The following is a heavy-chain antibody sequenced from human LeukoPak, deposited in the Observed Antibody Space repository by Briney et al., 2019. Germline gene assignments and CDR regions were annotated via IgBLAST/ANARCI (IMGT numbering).Heavy chain of an antibody. CDR3: ARHIVVVTAIPLLDGMDV. D-gene: IGHD2-21*02. CDR2: IYYSGST. V-gene: IGHV4-59*01. CDR1: GGSISSYY. Sequence: SETLSLTCTVSGGSISSYYGSWIRQPPGKGLEWIGYIYYSGSTNYNPSLKSRVTISVDTSKNQFSLKLSSVTAADTAVYYCARHIVVVTAIPLLDGMDVWGQGTTVTVSS. J-gene: IGHJ6*02.